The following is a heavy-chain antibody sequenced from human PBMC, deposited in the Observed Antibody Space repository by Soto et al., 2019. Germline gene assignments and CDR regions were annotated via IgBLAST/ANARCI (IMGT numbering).Heavy chain of an antibody. J-gene: IGHJ4*02. CDR1: GYTFTGHY. Sequence: ASVKVSCKTSGYTFTGHYIHWVRQAPQQGPEWMGEIGPESGATRYAQKFRGRVTMTMDTSIATVYMELKNLSPDDTAVYYCGRGRSGQIVIFYWGQGTPVTVSS. V-gene: IGHV1-2*02. D-gene: IGHD3-3*02. CDR2: IGPESGAT. CDR3: GRGRSGQIVIFY.